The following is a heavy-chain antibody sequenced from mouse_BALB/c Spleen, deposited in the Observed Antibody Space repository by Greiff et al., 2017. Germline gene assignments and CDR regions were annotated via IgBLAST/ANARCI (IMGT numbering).Heavy chain of an antibody. CDR3: AREYYRYDGFAY. CDR2: IYPYNGGT. J-gene: IGHJ3*01. V-gene: IGHV1S29*02. Sequence: VQLKESGPELVKPGASVKISCKASGYTFTDYNMHWVKQSHGKSLEWIGYIYPYNGGTGYNQKFKSKATLTVDNSSSTAYMELRSLTSEDSAVYYCAREYYRYDGFAYWGQGTLVTVSA. CDR1: GYTFTDYN. D-gene: IGHD2-14*01.